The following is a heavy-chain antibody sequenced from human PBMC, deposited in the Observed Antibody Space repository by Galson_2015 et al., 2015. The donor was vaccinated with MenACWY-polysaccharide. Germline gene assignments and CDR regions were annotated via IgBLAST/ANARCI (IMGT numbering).Heavy chain of an antibody. V-gene: IGHV5-51*01. CDR3: VRHLYADF. J-gene: IGHJ4*02. Sequence: QSGAEVKKPGESLKISCKGSGYSYTSYWIGWVRQMPGKGMEWMGMIYPSDSDTRYSPSFRGQVTISADKSISTAYLQWSSLRASDTAIYYCVRHLYADFWGQGTLVTVSS. CDR1: GYSYTSYW. CDR2: IYPSDSDT. D-gene: IGHD2-2*02.